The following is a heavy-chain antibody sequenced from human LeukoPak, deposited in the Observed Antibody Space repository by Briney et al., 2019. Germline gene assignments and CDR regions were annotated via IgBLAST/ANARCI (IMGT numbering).Heavy chain of an antibody. J-gene: IGHJ4*02. Sequence: ASVKVSCKASGYTFTSYDINWVRQATGQGLEWMGWMNPNSGNTGYAQKFQGRVTITRNTSISTAYMELSSLRSEDTAVYYCARVPRSPARLWFGELSNRYFDYWAQGTLVTVSS. CDR2: MNPNSGNT. CDR3: ARVPRSPARLWFGELSNRYFDY. D-gene: IGHD3-10*01. V-gene: IGHV1-8*03. CDR1: GYTFTSYD.